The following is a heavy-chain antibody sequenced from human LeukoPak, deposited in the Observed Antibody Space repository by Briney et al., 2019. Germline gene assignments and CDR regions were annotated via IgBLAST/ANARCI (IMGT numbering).Heavy chain of an antibody. J-gene: IGHJ2*01. CDR1: GFTFSSYG. Sequence: GRSLRLSCAASGFTFSSYGMHWVRQAPGKGLEWVSAIGGSGGSTYYADSVKGRFTISRDNSKNTLYLQMNSLRAEDTAVYYCARKARANIASWGPNWYFDLWGRGTLVTVSS. V-gene: IGHV3-23*01. CDR3: ARKARANIASWGPNWYFDL. CDR2: IGGSGGST. D-gene: IGHD7-27*01.